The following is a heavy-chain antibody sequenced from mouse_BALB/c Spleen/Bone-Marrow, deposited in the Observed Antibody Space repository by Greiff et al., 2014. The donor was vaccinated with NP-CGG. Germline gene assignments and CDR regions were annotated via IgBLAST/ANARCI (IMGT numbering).Heavy chain of an antibody. Sequence: VQLKESGPELVKPGASVKISCKASGYSFTGYFMNWMKQSHGKSLEWIGRINPYNGDPFYNQKFKGKATLTVDKSSSTAHMEXXXXTSEDSAVYYCGRGNCDYDSWFGYGGQGTLVTVSA. CDR3: GRGNCDYDSWFGY. J-gene: IGHJ3*01. V-gene: IGHV1-37*01. CDR2: INPYNGDP. D-gene: IGHD2-4*01. CDR1: GYSFTGYF.